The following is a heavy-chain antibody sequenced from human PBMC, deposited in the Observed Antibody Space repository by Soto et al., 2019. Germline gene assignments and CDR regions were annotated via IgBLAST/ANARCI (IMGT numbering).Heavy chain of an antibody. V-gene: IGHV3-30-3*01. CDR1: GFTFSSYA. Sequence: GGSLRLSCAASGFTFSSYAMHWFRQAPGKGLEWVAVISYDGSNKYYADSVKGRFTISRDNSKNTLYLQMNSLRAEDTAVYYCASSDGDYRYYYYYYGMDVWGQGTTVTVSS. CDR3: ASSDGDYRYYYYYYGMDV. D-gene: IGHD4-17*01. J-gene: IGHJ6*02. CDR2: ISYDGSNK.